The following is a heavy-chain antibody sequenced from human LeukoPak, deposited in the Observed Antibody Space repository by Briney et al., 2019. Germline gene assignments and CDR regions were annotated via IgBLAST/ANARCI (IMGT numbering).Heavy chain of an antibody. V-gene: IGHV4-4*07. J-gene: IGHJ6*03. Sequence: TPSETLSLTCTLSGGSISSYYWSWIRQPAGKGLEWIGRIYTSGSTNYNPSLKSRVTMSVDTSKNQFSLKLSSVTAADTAVYYCARDRIAAGAANYYYMDVWGKGTTVTVSS. CDR3: ARDRIAAGAANYYYMDV. D-gene: IGHD6-13*01. CDR2: IYTSGST. CDR1: GGSISSYY.